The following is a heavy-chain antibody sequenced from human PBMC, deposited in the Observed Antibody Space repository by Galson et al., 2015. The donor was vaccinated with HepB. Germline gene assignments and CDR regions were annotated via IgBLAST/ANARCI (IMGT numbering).Heavy chain of an antibody. V-gene: IGHV3-7*03. Sequence: SLRLSCAASGFTFSSYWMSWVRQAPGKGLEWVANTKQDGSEVYYSDSVKGRFTISRDNAKSSLYLLMNSLRAEDTAVYYCAREPAFNLGTDYWGQGTLVTVSS. J-gene: IGHJ4*02. D-gene: IGHD6-13*01. CDR2: TKQDGSEV. CDR3: AREPAFNLGTDY. CDR1: GFTFSSYW.